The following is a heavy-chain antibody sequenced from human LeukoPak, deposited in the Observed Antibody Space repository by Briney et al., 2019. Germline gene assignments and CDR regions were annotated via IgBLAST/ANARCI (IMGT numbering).Heavy chain of an antibody. V-gene: IGHV4-34*01. CDR1: GGSFSGYY. CDR2: INHSGST. J-gene: IGHJ4*02. CDR3: ARGMGGYCSGGSCPPDY. Sequence: PSETLSLTCAVYGGSFSGYYWSWIRQPPGKGLEWIGEINHSGSTNYNPSLKSRVTISVDTSKNQFSLKLSSVTAADTAVYYCARGMGGYCSGGSCPPDYWGQGTLVTVSS. D-gene: IGHD2-15*01.